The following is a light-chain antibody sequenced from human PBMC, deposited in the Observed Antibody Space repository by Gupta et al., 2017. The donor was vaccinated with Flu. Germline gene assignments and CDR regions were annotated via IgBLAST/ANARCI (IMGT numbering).Light chain of an antibody. CDR2: GAS. CDR1: QSVSSK. J-gene: IGKJ2*01. CDR3: QQYNDWTLYT. V-gene: IGKV3-15*01. Sequence: AMLSVSPGERATRSCRASQSVSSKLAWYQQKPGQAPRLVIYGASTRDTGIPARFSGSGSGTEFTLTISSRQSEDFAVYYCQQYNDWTLYTFGQGTKLEIK.